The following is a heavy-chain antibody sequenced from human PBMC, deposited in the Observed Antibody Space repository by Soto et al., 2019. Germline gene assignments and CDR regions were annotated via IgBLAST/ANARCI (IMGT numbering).Heavy chain of an antibody. CDR1: GFTFSSYA. Sequence: QVQLVESGGGVVQPGRSLRLSCAASGFTFSSYAMHWVRQAPGKGLEWVAVISYDGSNKYCADSVKGRFTISRDNSKNTLYLQMNSLRAEDTAVYYCARGYDYGGTTGYWGQGTLVTVSS. CDR2: ISYDGSNK. D-gene: IGHD4-17*01. V-gene: IGHV3-30-3*01. J-gene: IGHJ4*02. CDR3: ARGYDYGGTTGY.